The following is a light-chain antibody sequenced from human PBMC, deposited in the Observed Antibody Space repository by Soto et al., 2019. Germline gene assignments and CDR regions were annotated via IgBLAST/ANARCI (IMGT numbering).Light chain of an antibody. CDR2: GAS. CDR3: QQYNNWHPIT. CDR1: QSVSSN. J-gene: IGKJ5*01. V-gene: IGKV3-15*01. Sequence: EIVMTQSPATLSVSPWERATLSWRASQSVSSNLAWYQQKPGQAPRLLVYGASTRATGIPARFSGSGSGTEFTLTISSLQSEDFAVYDGQQYNNWHPITFGQGTRLEI.